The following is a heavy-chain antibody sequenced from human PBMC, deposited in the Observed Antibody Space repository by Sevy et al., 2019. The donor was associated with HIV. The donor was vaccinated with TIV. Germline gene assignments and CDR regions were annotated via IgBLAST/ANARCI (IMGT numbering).Heavy chain of an antibody. V-gene: IGHV3-49*03. D-gene: IGHD6-19*01. Sequence: GGSLRLSCTASGFTFGDYAMSWFRQAPGKGLEWVGFIRSKAYGGTTEYAASVKGRFTISRDDSKSIAYLQMNSLKTEDTAVYYCTRDGKGIAVAGTSDAFDIWGQGTMVTVSS. CDR2: IRSKAYGGTT. J-gene: IGHJ3*02. CDR1: GFTFGDYA. CDR3: TRDGKGIAVAGTSDAFDI.